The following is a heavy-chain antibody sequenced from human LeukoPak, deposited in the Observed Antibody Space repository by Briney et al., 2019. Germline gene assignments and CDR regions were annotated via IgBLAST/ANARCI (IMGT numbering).Heavy chain of an antibody. Sequence: GGSLRLSCAASGFTFDDYGMSWVRQAPGKGLEWVSGINWNGGSTGYADSVKGRFTISRDNAKNSLYLQMNSLRAEDTALYYCARAERITIFGVVINDAFDIWGQGTMVTVSS. V-gene: IGHV3-20*04. CDR3: ARAERITIFGVVINDAFDI. D-gene: IGHD3-3*01. CDR2: INWNGGST. J-gene: IGHJ3*02. CDR1: GFTFDDYG.